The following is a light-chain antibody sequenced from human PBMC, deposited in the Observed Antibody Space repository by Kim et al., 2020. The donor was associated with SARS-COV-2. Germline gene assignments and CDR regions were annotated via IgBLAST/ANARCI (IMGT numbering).Light chain of an antibody. CDR3: QSYDSSLTGSRV. Sequence: VTFSGHGRSAKIGAGDDVHWYQHLPGTAPKLLIYGNTNRPSGVPDRFSGSKSGTSASLAITGLQTEDEGTYFCQSYDSSLTGSRVFGGGTQLTVL. CDR1: SAKIGAGDD. CDR2: GNT. J-gene: IGLJ3*02. V-gene: IGLV1-40*01.